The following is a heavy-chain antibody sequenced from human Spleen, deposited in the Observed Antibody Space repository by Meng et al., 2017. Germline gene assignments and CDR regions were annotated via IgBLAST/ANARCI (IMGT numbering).Heavy chain of an antibody. CDR1: GRSIRSYY. CDR3: ARSHVGRARYYFNY. D-gene: IGHD3-10*01. Sequence: QAELSVSGPGLIKPSSDLTHACTVTGRSIRSYYWGWIGQPLGKGVAFIADSYNNGSTNYTPPLKIRVTMSIDTSTRQFTLRLCSETAADTAVYYCARSHVGRARYYFNYWCQGTLVTVSS. J-gene: IGHJ4*02. V-gene: IGHV4-59*13. CDR2: SYNNGST.